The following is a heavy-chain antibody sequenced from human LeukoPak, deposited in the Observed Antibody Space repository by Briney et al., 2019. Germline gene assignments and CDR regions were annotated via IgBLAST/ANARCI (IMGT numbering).Heavy chain of an antibody. J-gene: IGHJ4*02. V-gene: IGHV4-39*01. CDR1: GGSISSSSYY. CDR2: IYYSGST. D-gene: IGHD3-22*01. Sequence: SETLSLTCAVSGGSISSSSYYWGWIRQTPGKGLEWIGSIYYSGSTYYNPSLKSRVTISVDTSKNQFSLKLSSVTAADTAVYYCARHRSSPSSGSGCVFDYWGQGTLVTVSS. CDR3: ARHRSSPSSGSGCVFDY.